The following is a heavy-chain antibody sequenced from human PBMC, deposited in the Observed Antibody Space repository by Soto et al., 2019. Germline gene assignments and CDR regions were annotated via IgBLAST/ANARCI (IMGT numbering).Heavy chain of an antibody. CDR3: ASGHDAYKVRY. V-gene: IGHV4-31*03. CDR2: IYYTGNT. CDR1: GGSISSGGTGSY. Sequence: SETLSLTCTVSGGSISSGGTGSYWTWIRQLPGKGLEWIGYIYYTGNTYYNPSLKSRPTISIDTSENQFSLKLTSVTAADTAVDFCASGHDAYKVRYWGQGTLVTVSS. J-gene: IGHJ4*02. D-gene: IGHD1-1*01.